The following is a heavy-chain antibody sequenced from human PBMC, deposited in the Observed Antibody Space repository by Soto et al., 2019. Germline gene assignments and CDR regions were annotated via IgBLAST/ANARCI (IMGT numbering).Heavy chain of an antibody. V-gene: IGHV1-69*13. Sequence: SVKVSCKASGGTFSSYAISWVRQAPGQGLEWMGGIIPICGTANYAQKFQGRVTITADESTSTAYMELSSLRSEDTAVYYCGRGDYYDSSGYYFAEGMDVCGQGTTVTVSS. CDR3: GRGDYYDSSGYYFAEGMDV. J-gene: IGHJ6*02. CDR1: GGTFSSYA. CDR2: IIPICGTA. D-gene: IGHD3-22*01.